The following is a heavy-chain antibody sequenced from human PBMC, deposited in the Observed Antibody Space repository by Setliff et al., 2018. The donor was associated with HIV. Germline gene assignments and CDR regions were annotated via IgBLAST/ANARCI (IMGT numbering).Heavy chain of an antibody. V-gene: IGHV1-2*02. J-gene: IGHJ6*03. Sequence: ASVKVSCKASAYTLSDSYIHWVRQAPGQGLEWVGRIKPNSGDTNYAQNFQGRVTMTRNTSISTAYMELSSLRSEDTAVYYCARRGTGDYYYYYYMDVWGKGTTVTVSS. CDR2: IKPNSGDT. D-gene: IGHD7-27*01. CDR3: ARRGTGDYYYYYYMDV. CDR1: AYTLSDSY.